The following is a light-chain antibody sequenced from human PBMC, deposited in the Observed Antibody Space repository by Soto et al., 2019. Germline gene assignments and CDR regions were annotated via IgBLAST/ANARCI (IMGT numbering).Light chain of an antibody. Sequence: EIVLTQSPGTLALSPGDRATLSCRASQSINKAYLVWYQVKPGQAPRRLIYGASSRATGIPARFSGSGSGTEFTLTISSLQSEDFAVYYCQQYHNWPITFGQGTRLEIK. CDR1: QSINKAY. J-gene: IGKJ5*01. CDR3: QQYHNWPIT. CDR2: GAS. V-gene: IGKV3D-15*01.